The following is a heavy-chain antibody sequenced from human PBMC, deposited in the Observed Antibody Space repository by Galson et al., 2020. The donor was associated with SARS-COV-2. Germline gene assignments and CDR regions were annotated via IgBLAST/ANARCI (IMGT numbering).Heavy chain of an antibody. J-gene: IGHJ5*02. V-gene: IGHV1-2*02. CDR3: ARGRPTIYGWFDP. CDR2: INPNNGDP. D-gene: IGHD3-9*01. CDR1: GYTLSGYY. Sequence: ASVKVSCKPTGYTLSGYYIHWLRQAPRQGLEWMGWINPNNGDPDYAQKFQGRVTMTWDTSINTAYMELDRPTSDDTAVFFCARGRPTIYGWFDPWGQGTLVTVSS.